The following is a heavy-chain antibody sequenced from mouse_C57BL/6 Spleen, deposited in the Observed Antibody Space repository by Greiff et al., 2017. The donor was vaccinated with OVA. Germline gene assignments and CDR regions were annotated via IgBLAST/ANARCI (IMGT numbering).Heavy chain of an antibody. Sequence: EVKLMESGGDLVKPGGSLKLSCAASGFTFSSYGMSWVRQTPDKRLEWVATISSGGRYTYYPDSVKGRFTISRDNAKNTLYLQMSSLKSEDTAMYYCARGRIYYGYDRYFDVWGTGTTVTVSS. CDR2: ISSGGRYT. CDR3: ARGRIYYGYDRYFDV. V-gene: IGHV5-6*01. J-gene: IGHJ1*03. D-gene: IGHD2-2*01. CDR1: GFTFSSYG.